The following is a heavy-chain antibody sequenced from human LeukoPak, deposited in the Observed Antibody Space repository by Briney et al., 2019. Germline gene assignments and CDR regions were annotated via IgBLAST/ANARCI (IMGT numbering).Heavy chain of an antibody. J-gene: IGHJ5*02. CDR3: AIRKYYDILTGYRKIPTSGFDP. CDR1: GGSFSDYY. Sequence: SEALSVTCADHGGSFSDYYWSCIREPPRKTLEWIGEINHSGSTNYKPSLKSRVTISVDTSKNQFSLKLSSVTAADTAVYYCAIRKYYDILTGYRKIPTSGFDPWGQGTLVTVSS. D-gene: IGHD3-9*01. V-gene: IGHV4-34*01. CDR2: INHSGST.